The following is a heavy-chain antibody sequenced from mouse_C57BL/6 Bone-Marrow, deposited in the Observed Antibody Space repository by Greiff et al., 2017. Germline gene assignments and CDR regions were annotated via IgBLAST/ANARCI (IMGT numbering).Heavy chain of an antibody. V-gene: IGHV1-15*01. CDR3: TRNYDKRFAY. Sequence: QVQLKESGAELVRPGASVTLSCKASGYTFTDYEMHWVKQTPVHGLEWIGAIDPENGGTAYNQKFKGKAILTADKSSSTAYMELRSLTSEDSAVYYCTRNYDKRFAYWGQGTLVTVSA. CDR2: IDPENGGT. J-gene: IGHJ3*01. D-gene: IGHD2-4*01. CDR1: GYTFTDYE.